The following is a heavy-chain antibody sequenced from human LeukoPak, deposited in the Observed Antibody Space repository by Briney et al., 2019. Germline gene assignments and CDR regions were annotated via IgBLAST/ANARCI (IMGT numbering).Heavy chain of an antibody. Sequence: GGSLRLSCAASGFTFDTYWMHWVRQAPGKGLVWVSRIHRDGNNINYADFVQGRFTVSRDNAKNTLYLQMHSLRVEDTVMYFCARGLRDRYGMDVWGQGTTVTVSS. V-gene: IGHV3-74*01. CDR2: IHRDGNNI. CDR3: ARGLRDRYGMDV. CDR1: GFTFDTYW. J-gene: IGHJ6*02.